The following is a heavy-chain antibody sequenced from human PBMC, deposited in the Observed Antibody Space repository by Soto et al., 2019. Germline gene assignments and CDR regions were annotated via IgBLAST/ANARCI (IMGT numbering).Heavy chain of an antibody. J-gene: IGHJ4*02. V-gene: IGHV1-69*13. CDR3: ARKRTHYYDRSGPGYLYSFDS. D-gene: IGHD3-22*01. Sequence: SVKVSCKASGGTFSSYAISWVRQAPGQGLEWMGGIIPIFGTANYAQKFQGRVTITADESTSTAYMELSSLRSEDTAVYYCARKRTHYYDRSGPGYLYSFDSWGQGTLVTVSS. CDR2: IIPIFGTA. CDR1: GGTFSSYA.